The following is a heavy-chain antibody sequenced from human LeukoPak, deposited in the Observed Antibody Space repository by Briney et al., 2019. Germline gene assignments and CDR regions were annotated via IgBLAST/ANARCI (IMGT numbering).Heavy chain of an antibody. CDR2: ISSSGSTK. D-gene: IGHD5-12*01. Sequence: GGSLRLSCAASGFTFRDYYMSWIRQAPGKGLEWVSYISSSGSTKDYADSVKGRFTISRDNAKNSLYLQMNSLRAEDTAVYYCTREGSGYSHGYSGDWGQGTLVTVSS. J-gene: IGHJ4*02. CDR1: GFTFRDYY. V-gene: IGHV3-11*01. CDR3: TREGSGYSHGYSGD.